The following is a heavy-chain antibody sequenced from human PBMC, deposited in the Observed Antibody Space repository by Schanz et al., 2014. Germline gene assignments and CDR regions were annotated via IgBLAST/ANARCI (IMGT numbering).Heavy chain of an antibody. Sequence: VQLVESGGGLVQPGGSLRLSCEASGFTFSNSPLHWVRQAPGKGLDWVAVISYDGSITYYADSVKDRFTISRDNSKNIMFLQMNSLKTEDTAVYCARDGGFDSINAFDFWGQGTMVTVSS. D-gene: IGHD3-10*01. V-gene: IGHV3-30*04. J-gene: IGHJ3*01. CDR3: ARDGGFDSINAFDF. CDR1: GFTFSNSP. CDR2: ISYDGSIT.